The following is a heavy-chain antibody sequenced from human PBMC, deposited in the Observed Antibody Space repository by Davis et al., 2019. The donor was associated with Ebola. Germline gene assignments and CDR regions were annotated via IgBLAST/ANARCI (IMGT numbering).Heavy chain of an antibody. CDR2: ISSSGSTI. CDR1: GFTFSSYS. Sequence: GGSLRLSCAASGFTFSSYSMNWVRQAPGKGLEWVSYISSSGSTIYYADSVKGRFTISRDNAKNSLYLQMNSLRAADTAVYYCARGGYSYGFDYWGQGTLVTVSS. V-gene: IGHV3-48*04. CDR3: ARGGYSYGFDY. D-gene: IGHD5-18*01. J-gene: IGHJ4*02.